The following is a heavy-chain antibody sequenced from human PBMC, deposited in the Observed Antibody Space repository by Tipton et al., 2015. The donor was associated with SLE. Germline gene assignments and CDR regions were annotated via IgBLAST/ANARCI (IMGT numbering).Heavy chain of an antibody. CDR2: IYYSGST. CDR3: ARVGLVAPAAISSGVDY. D-gene: IGHD2-2*02. Sequence: TLSLTCTASGGPISSSSYYWGWIRQPPGKGLEWIGSIYYSGSTYYNPSLKSRVTISVDTSKNQFSLNLSSVTAADTAVYYCARVGLVAPAAISSGVDYWGQGTLVTVSS. J-gene: IGHJ4*02. V-gene: IGHV4-39*07. CDR1: GGPISSSSYY.